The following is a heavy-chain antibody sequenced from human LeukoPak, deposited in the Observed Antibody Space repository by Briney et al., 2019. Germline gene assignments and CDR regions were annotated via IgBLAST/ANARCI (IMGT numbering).Heavy chain of an antibody. Sequence: ASVKVSCKASGYTFTGYYMHWVRQAPGQGLEWMGWINPNSGGTNYAQKFQGRVTMTRDTSISTAYMELSRLRSDDTAVYYCARGLGYYDSSGYYVVNAFDIWGQGTMVTVSS. CDR2: INPNSGGT. CDR3: ARGLGYYDSSGYYVVNAFDI. J-gene: IGHJ3*02. V-gene: IGHV1-2*02. CDR1: GYTFTGYY. D-gene: IGHD3-22*01.